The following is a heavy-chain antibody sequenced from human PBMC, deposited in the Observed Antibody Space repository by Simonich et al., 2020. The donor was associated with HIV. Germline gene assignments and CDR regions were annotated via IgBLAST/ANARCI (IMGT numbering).Heavy chain of an antibody. CDR2: IKKDGSEK. D-gene: IGHD6-19*01. V-gene: IGHV3-7*01. CDR1: GFTFSSYW. J-gene: IGHJ4*02. Sequence: EVQLVESGGGLVQPGGSLRLSCAASGFTFSSYWMSWVRQAPGKGVEWGAKIKKDGSEKYYVDSVKGRFTISRDNAKNSLYLQMNSLRAEDTAVYYCRIPVAGTSDYWGQGTLVTVSS. CDR3: RIPVAGTSDY.